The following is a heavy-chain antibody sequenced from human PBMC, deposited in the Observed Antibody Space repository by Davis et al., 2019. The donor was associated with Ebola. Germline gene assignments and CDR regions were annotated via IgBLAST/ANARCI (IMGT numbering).Heavy chain of an antibody. CDR1: GGSFSGYY. CDR3: ASYLE. CDR2: INHSGST. D-gene: IGHD5-24*01. V-gene: IGHV4-34*01. Sequence: SQTLSLTCSVYGGSFSGYYWSWIRQPPGKGLEWIGEINHSGSTNYNPSLKSRVTISVDTSKNQFSLKLSSVTAADTAVYYCASYLEWGQGTLVTVSS. J-gene: IGHJ4*02.